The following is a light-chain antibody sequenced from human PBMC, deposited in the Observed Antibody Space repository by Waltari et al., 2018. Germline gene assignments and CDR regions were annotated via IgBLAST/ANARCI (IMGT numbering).Light chain of an antibody. CDR3: QQYNKWPPLT. J-gene: IGKJ4*01. V-gene: IGKV3-15*01. CDR2: GAS. Sequence: EVLMTQSPATLSVSRGERVTLSCRASQNIHDNLAWYQQKPGQAPRLLIYGASTRATDIPARFRGSGSGTEFTLTINSLQSEDLGIYYCQQYNKWPPLTFGGGTKVEIK. CDR1: QNIHDN.